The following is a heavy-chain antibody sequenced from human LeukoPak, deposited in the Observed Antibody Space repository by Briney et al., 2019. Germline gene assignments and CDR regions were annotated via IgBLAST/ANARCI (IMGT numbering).Heavy chain of an antibody. CDR1: GFTFSNYW. CDR2: LHTDGSAT. CDR3: AREGHYDSRGPDY. D-gene: IGHD3-22*01. V-gene: IGHV3-74*01. Sequence: GGSLRLSCAASGFTFSNYWMHWVRQTPGKGLVWVSRLHTDGSATFYADSVKGRFTISRDNPKSTLYLQMNSLTVEDTAIYYCAREGHYDSRGPDYWGQGTLVTVSS. J-gene: IGHJ4*02.